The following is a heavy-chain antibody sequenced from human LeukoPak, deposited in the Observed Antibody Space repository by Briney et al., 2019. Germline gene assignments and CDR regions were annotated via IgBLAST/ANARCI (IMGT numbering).Heavy chain of an antibody. V-gene: IGHV1-2*02. CDR1: GYTFTSYY. J-gene: IGHJ5*02. Sequence: ASVKVSCKASGYTFTSYYMHWVRQAPGQGLEWMGWINPNSGDTKYLQKFQGRVTMTTDTSISTAYMELSSLRSDDTAVYYCARDVGECTNGVCFSNADNWFDPWGQGTLVTVSS. D-gene: IGHD2-8*01. CDR3: ARDVGECTNGVCFSNADNWFDP. CDR2: INPNSGDT.